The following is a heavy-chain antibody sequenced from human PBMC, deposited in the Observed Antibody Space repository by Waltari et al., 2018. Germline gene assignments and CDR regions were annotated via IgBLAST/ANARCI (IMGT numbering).Heavy chain of an antibody. CDR2: IYYSGST. Sequence: QVQLQESGPGLVKPSETLSLTCTVSGGSISSYYWSWIRQPPGKGLEWIGYIYYSGSTNYNPSLKSRVTISVDTSKNQFSLKLSSVTAADTAVYYCARLPRHSSSWYLDYWGQGTLVTVSS. CDR3: ARLPRHSSSWYLDY. J-gene: IGHJ4*02. D-gene: IGHD6-13*01. V-gene: IGHV4-59*01. CDR1: GGSISSYY.